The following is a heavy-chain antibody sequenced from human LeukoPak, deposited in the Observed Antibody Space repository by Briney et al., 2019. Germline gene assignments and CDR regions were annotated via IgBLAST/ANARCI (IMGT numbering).Heavy chain of an antibody. CDR1: GFTFSNYA. CDR2: IVGSGDDT. CDR3: AKSGGSSYGREYFQH. Sequence: GGSLRLSCAASGFTFSNYALNWVRQAPGKGLEWVSLIVGSGDDTYYADSVKGRLTISRDNSKNTLYLQINSLRAEDTAVYYCAKSGGSSYGREYFQHWGQGTLVTVSS. V-gene: IGHV3-23*01. J-gene: IGHJ1*01. D-gene: IGHD3-10*01.